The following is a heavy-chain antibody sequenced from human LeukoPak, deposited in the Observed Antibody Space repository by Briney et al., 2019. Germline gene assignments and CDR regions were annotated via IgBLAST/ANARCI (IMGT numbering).Heavy chain of an antibody. CDR3: ARLMTTVTSES. J-gene: IGHJ5*02. CDR2: IYYSGNT. D-gene: IGHD4-17*01. Sequence: PAETLSLTCTVSGGSINRSYYYWGWIRQPPGKGLEWIGSIYYSGNTYYNPSLTSRVTISVDTSKNQFSLKLSSVTAADTAVYYCARLMTTVTSESWGQGTLVTVSS. CDR1: GGSINRSYYY. V-gene: IGHV4-39*01.